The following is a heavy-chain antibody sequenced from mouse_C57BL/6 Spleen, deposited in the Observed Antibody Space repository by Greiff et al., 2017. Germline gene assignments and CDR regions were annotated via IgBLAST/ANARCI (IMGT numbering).Heavy chain of an antibody. V-gene: IGHV1-82*01. D-gene: IGHD2-4*01. J-gene: IGHJ1*03. Sequence: VQLQESGAELVKPGASVKISCKASGYTFTDYYINWVKQRPGKGLEWIGRIYPGDGDTNYNGKFKGKATLTADKSSSTAYMQLSSLTSEDSAVYFCARVYDYDRYWYFDVWGTGTTVTVSS. CDR1: GYTFTDYY. CDR3: ARVYDYDRYWYFDV. CDR2: IYPGDGDT.